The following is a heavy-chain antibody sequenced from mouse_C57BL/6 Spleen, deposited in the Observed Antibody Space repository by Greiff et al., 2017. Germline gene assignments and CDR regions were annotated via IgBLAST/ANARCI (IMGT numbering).Heavy chain of an antibody. D-gene: IGHD1-1*01. CDR2: INPRSGYT. CDR3: ARGPLYYGSLYDAMDY. J-gene: IGHJ4*01. CDR1: GYTFTSYW. Sequence: QVQLQQSGAELAKPGASVKLSCKASGYTFTSYWMHWVKQRPGQGLEWIGYINPRSGYTKYNQKFKDKATLPADKSSSTAYMQLSSLTSEDVEVYYCARGPLYYGSLYDAMDYWGQGTSVTVSS. V-gene: IGHV1-7*01.